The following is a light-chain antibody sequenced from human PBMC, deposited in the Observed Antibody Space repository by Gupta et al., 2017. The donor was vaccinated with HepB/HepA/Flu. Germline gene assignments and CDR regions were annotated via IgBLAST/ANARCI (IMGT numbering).Light chain of an antibody. CDR2: EVS. V-gene: IGLV2-23*02. CDR3: CSYAGSIVI. J-gene: IGLJ2*01. CDR1: NSDVGGYNL. Sequence: QSALTQPASVSGSPGQSITISCTGTNSDVGGYNLVSWYQQHPGKAPKVMMYEVSRRPSGVSNRFSGSKSGNTASLTISGLQAEDEAEYYCCSYAGSIVIFGGGTKLTVL.